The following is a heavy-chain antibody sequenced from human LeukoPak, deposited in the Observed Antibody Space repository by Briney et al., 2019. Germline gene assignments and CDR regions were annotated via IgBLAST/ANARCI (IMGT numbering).Heavy chain of an antibody. CDR1: GFTFSSYA. V-gene: IGHV3-23*01. J-gene: IGHJ4*02. D-gene: IGHD5-12*01. CDR3: AKDLGPTSGYDSRFDY. CDR2: ISGSGGST. Sequence: QSGGSLRLSCAASGFTFSSYAMSWVRQAPGKGLEWVSAISGSGGSTYYADSVKGRFTISRVNSKNTLYLQMNSLRAEDTAVYYCAKDLGPTSGYDSRFDYWGQGTLVTVSS.